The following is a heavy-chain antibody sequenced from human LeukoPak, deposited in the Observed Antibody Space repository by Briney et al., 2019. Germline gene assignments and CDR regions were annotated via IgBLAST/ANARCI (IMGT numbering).Heavy chain of an antibody. Sequence: SETLSLTCAVYGGSFSGYYWSWIRQPPGKGLEWIGEINHSGSTNYNPSLKSRVTISVDTSKNQFSLKLSSVTAADTAVYYCARQRAARHYYYYGMDVWGQGTTVTVSS. V-gene: IGHV4-34*01. CDR1: GGSFSGYY. CDR2: INHSGST. CDR3: ARQRAARHYYYYGMDV. J-gene: IGHJ6*02. D-gene: IGHD6-6*01.